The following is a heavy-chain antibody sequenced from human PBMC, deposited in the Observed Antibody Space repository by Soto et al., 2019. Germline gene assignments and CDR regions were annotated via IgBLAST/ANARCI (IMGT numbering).Heavy chain of an antibody. CDR1: GFTVSSNY. J-gene: IGHJ3*02. Sequence: GGSLRLSCAASGFTVSSNYMSWVRQAPGKGLEWVSVIYSGGSTYYADSVKGRFTISRHNSKNTLYLQMNSLRAEDTAVYYCARGYKICPYNSGCLPHAFDIWGQGTMVTVSS. CDR2: IYSGGST. CDR3: ARGYKICPYNSGCLPHAFDI. D-gene: IGHD6-19*01. V-gene: IGHV3-53*04.